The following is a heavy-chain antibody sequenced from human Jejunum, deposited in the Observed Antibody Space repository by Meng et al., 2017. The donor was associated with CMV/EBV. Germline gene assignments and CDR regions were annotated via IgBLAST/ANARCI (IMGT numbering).Heavy chain of an antibody. Sequence: SGFSFSSYWLHWVRQVPGKGLVWVSRISSDATITAYADSVKGRFTISRDNAKNTVYLQMNNLRAEDTAVYYCARPFGVASAGAFDIWGQGTMVTVSS. J-gene: IGHJ3*02. CDR3: ARPFGVASAGAFDI. CDR2: ISSDATIT. CDR1: GFSFSSYW. D-gene: IGHD3-3*01. V-gene: IGHV3-74*03.